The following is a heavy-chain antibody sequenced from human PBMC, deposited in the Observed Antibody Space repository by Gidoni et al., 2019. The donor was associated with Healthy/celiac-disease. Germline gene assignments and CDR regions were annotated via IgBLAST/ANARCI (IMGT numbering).Heavy chain of an antibody. CDR2: INHSGST. V-gene: IGHV4-34*01. D-gene: IGHD3-22*01. J-gene: IGHJ4*02. Sequence: GLEWIGEINHSGSTNYNPSLKSRVTISVDTSKNQFSLKLSSVTAADTAVYYCATAKSGYYYDSSGYYYPYYFDYWGQGTLVTVSS. CDR3: ATAKSGYYYDSSGYYYPYYFDY.